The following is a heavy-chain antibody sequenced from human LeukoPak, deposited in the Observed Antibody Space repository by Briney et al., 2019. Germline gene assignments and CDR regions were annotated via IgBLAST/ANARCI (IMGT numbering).Heavy chain of an antibody. CDR2: ISGGGGTT. Sequence: GGSLRLSCAPSGFTFSSYAMSWVRQAPGKGLEWVSGISGGGGTTFYADSVKGRFTISRDNSKNTLYLQMNSLRAEDTAVYYCARSMVRGVILFDYWGQGTLVTVSS. CDR3: ARSMVRGVILFDY. V-gene: IGHV3-23*01. D-gene: IGHD3-10*01. J-gene: IGHJ4*02. CDR1: GFTFSSYA.